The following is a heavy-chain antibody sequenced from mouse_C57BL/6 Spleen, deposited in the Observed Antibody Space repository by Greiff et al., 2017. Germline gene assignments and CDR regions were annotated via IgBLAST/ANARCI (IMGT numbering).Heavy chain of an antibody. CDR3: ARQDYYGSQYYFDY. J-gene: IGHJ2*01. D-gene: IGHD1-1*01. V-gene: IGHV5-6*01. CDR2: ISSGGSYT. Sequence: EVKLVESGGDLVKPGGSLKLSCAASGFTFSSYGMSWVRQTPDKRLEWVATISSGGSYTYYPDSVKGRFTISRDNAKNTLYLQMSSLKSEDTAMYYCARQDYYGSQYYFDYWGQGTTLTVSS. CDR1: GFTFSSYG.